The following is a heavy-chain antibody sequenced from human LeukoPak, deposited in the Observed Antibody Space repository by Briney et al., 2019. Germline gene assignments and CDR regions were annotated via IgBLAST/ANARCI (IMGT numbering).Heavy chain of an antibody. CDR1: GGSFSGYY. V-gene: IGHV4-34*01. D-gene: IGHD2-2*01. Sequence: SETLSLTCAVYGGSFSGYYWSWIRQPPGKGLEWIGEINHSGSTNYNPSLKSRVTISVDTSKNQFSLKLSSVTAADTAVYYCARGGWEYQLLRAGWFDPWGQGTLVTVSS. CDR2: INHSGST. CDR3: ARGGWEYQLLRAGWFDP. J-gene: IGHJ5*02.